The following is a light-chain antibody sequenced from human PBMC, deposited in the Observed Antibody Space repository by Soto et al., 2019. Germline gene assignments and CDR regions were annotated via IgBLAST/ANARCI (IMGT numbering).Light chain of an antibody. CDR3: SSYTISTTLV. J-gene: IGLJ1*01. CDR1: SSDVGGYNY. CDR2: EVS. Sequence: QSVLTQPASVSGSPGQSITISCTGTSSDVGGYNYVSWYQQHPGKAPKLMIYEVSNRPSGVSNRFSGSKSGNTASLTVSGLQPEDEADYYCSSYTISTTLVFGTGTKLTVL. V-gene: IGLV2-14*01.